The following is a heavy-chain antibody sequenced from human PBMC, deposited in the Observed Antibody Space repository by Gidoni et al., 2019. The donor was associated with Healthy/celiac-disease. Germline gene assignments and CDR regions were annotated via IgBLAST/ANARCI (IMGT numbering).Heavy chain of an antibody. CDR3: ARHSHSSGWYLGYFDY. CDR1: GGSISSSSYY. V-gene: IGHV4-39*01. CDR2: IYYSGST. Sequence: QLQLQESGPGLVKPSETLPLTCTVSGGSISSSSYYWGWIRQPPGKGLEWIGSIYYSGSTYYNPSLKSRVTISVDTSKNQFSLKLSSVTAADTAVYYCARHSHSSGWYLGYFDYWGQGTLVTVSS. J-gene: IGHJ4*02. D-gene: IGHD6-19*01.